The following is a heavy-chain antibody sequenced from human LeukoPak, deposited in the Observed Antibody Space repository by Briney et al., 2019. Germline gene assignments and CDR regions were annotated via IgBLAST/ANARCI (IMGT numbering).Heavy chain of an antibody. D-gene: IGHD3-22*01. J-gene: IGHJ4*02. CDR2: MNPNSGNT. CDR1: GYTFTSYD. Sequence: GASVKVSCKASGYTFTSYDINWMRQATGQGLEWMGWMNPNSGNTGYAQKFQDRVTMTRNTSIKTAYMELSSLRSEDMAVYYCATGFRDSRGRNPDYWGQGTLVTVSS. V-gene: IGHV1-8*01. CDR3: ATGFRDSRGRNPDY.